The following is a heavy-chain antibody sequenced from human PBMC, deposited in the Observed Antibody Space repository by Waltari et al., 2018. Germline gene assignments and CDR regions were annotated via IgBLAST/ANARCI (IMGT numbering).Heavy chain of an antibody. CDR3: ARDREGQQLVPGFTDYYYGMDV. D-gene: IGHD6-13*01. CDR2: IIPIFGTA. J-gene: IGHJ6*02. CDR1: GGTFSSYA. V-gene: IGHV1-69*15. Sequence: QVQLVQSGAEVKKPGSSVKVSCKASGGTFSSYAISWVRQAPGQGLEWMGRIIPIFGTANYAQKFQGRVTITADESTSTAYMELSSLRSEDTAVYYCARDREGQQLVPGFTDYYYGMDVWGQGTTVTVSS.